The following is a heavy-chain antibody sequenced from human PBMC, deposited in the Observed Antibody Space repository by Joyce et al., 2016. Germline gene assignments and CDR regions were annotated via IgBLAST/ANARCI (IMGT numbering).Heavy chain of an antibody. J-gene: IGHJ4*02. D-gene: IGHD3-22*01. CDR3: ARDPDPYTYYYDTSGYYSFDS. CDR2: ISAYDGHT. Sequence: QVQLVQSGAEVKKPGASVKVSCKASGYTFTSYGFNGVRQAPGQELEWMGWISAYDGHTNYAQKFQGRVTMTTDTSTSTAYMDLRSLRSDDTAVYYCARDPDPYTYYYDTSGYYSFDSWGQGTLVTVSS. V-gene: IGHV1-18*01. CDR1: GYTFTSYG.